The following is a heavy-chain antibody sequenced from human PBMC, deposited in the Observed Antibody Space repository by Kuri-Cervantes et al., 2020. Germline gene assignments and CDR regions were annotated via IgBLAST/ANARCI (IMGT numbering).Heavy chain of an antibody. Sequence: SETLSLTCTVSGGSISSGGYYWSWIRQHPGKGLEWIGYIYYSGSTNYNPSLKSRVTISVDTSKNHFSLKLSSVTAADTAVYYCARDSRDGYNFWYFDLWGRGTLVTVSS. CDR2: IYYSGST. CDR1: GGSISSGGYY. J-gene: IGHJ2*01. CDR3: ARDSRDGYNFWYFDL. V-gene: IGHV4-61*08. D-gene: IGHD5-24*01.